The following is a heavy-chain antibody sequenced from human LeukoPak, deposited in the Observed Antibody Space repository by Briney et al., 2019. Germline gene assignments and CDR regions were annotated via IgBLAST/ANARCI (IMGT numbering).Heavy chain of an antibody. CDR1: GYTFTSYD. Sequence: GASVKVSCKASGYTFTSYDINWVRQATGQGLEWMGWMNPNSGNTGYAQKFQGRVTMTRNTSISTAYMELSSLRSEDTAVYYCARAPWTGYYFSGWAVIWGQGTMVTVSS. CDR2: MNPNSGNT. J-gene: IGHJ3*02. D-gene: IGHD3/OR15-3a*01. V-gene: IGHV1-8*01. CDR3: ARAPWTGYYFSGWAVI.